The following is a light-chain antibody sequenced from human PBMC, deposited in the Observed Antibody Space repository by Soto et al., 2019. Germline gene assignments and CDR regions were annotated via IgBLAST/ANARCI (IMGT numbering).Light chain of an antibody. J-gene: IGKJ4*01. CDR3: QQYGSSPPIT. CDR1: QSVSSSY. CDR2: GAS. Sequence: EIVLTQSPGTLSLSPGERATLSCRASQSVSSSYLAWYQQKPGPATRLLIYGASSRATGIPDRFSGSGSGTDFTLTISRLEPEDFAVYYCQQYGSSPPITFGGGTKVEIK. V-gene: IGKV3-20*01.